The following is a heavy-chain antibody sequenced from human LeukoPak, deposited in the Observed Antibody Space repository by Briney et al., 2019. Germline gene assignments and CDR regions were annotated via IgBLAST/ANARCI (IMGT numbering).Heavy chain of an antibody. Sequence: KTGGSLRLSCAASGFTFSSYSMNWVRQAPGKGLEWVSSISSSSSYIYYADSVKGRFTISRDNAKNSLYLQMNSLRAEDTAVYYCAREYHASMTTVTTFLQETPPYGSMDVWGKGTTVTVSS. CDR3: AREYHASMTTVTTFLQETPPYGSMDV. CDR1: GFTFSSYS. V-gene: IGHV3-21*01. D-gene: IGHD4-17*01. CDR2: ISSSSSYI. J-gene: IGHJ6*04.